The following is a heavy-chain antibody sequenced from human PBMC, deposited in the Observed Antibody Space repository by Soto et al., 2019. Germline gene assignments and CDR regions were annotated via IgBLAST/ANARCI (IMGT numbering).Heavy chain of an antibody. V-gene: IGHV3-30*18. CDR1: GFTFNNSG. D-gene: IGHD5-12*01. CDR3: VKDRVPGAYGHYYGMDV. CDR2: ISYDGSEK. J-gene: IGHJ6*02. Sequence: LRLSCRVSGFTFNNSGMHWVRQAPGKGLEWMAVISYDGSEKHYADSMKGRLTISRDNSKDTLHLQMNSLRAEDTAIYFCVKDRVPGAYGHYYGMDVWGQGTTVTVSS.